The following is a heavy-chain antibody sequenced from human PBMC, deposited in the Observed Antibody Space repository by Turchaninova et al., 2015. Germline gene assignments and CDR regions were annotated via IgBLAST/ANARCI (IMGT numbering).Heavy chain of an antibody. CDR2: ISYDGSNK. J-gene: IGHJ4*02. CDR3: ARALYYDILTGPFDY. V-gene: IGHV3-30*17. D-gene: IGHD3-9*01. Sequence: GKGLEWVAVISYDGSNKYYADSVKGRFTISRDNSKNTLYLQMNSLRAEDTAVYYCARALYYDILTGPFDYWGQGTLVTVSS.